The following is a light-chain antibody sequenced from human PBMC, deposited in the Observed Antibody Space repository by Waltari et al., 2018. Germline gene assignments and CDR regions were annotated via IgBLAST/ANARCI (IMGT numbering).Light chain of an antibody. Sequence: SYVVTQSPSVSVAPGETARITCGGDNIGSKSVNWYQQRPGQAPVLVISYDSDRPSGIPERFSGSNSGNTATLTISWGEADDEADYYCLVWHSTTDHHGVVGGGTKLTVL. CDR1: NIGSKS. CDR2: YDS. J-gene: IGLJ2*01. V-gene: IGLV3-21*04. CDR3: LVWHSTTDHHGV.